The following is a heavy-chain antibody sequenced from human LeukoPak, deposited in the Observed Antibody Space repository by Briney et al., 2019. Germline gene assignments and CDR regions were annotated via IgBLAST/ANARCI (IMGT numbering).Heavy chain of an antibody. J-gene: IGHJ4*02. CDR1: GYTFTGYY. CDR3: AREPYYDSSGYLSY. Sequence: ASVKVSCKASGYTFTGYYMHWVRQAPGQGLEWMGWINPNSGGTNYAQEFQGRVTMTRDTSISTAYMELSRLRSDDTAVYYCAREPYYDSSGYLSYWGQGTLVTVSS. CDR2: INPNSGGT. V-gene: IGHV1-2*02. D-gene: IGHD3-22*01.